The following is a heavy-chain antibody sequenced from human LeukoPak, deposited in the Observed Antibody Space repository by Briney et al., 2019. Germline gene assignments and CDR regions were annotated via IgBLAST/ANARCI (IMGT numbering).Heavy chain of an antibody. CDR3: TRDRYGYLDY. V-gene: IGHV3-64*01. J-gene: IGHJ4*02. D-gene: IGHD5-18*01. CDR2: ITSSGGST. Sequence: PGGSLRLSCAASGFIFNSYAMHWVRQAPGRGLEYVSAITSSGGSTFYANSVKGRFIISRDNSNNTLYLQMGSLRAEDTAVYYCTRDRYGYLDYWGQGTLVTVSS. CDR1: GFIFNSYA.